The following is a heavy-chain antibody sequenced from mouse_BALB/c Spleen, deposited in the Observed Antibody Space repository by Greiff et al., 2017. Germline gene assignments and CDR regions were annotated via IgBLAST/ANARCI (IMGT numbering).Heavy chain of an antibody. D-gene: IGHD1-1*02. CDR2: ISNGGGST. V-gene: IGHV5-12-2*01. Sequence: EVHLVESGGGLVQPGGSLKLSCAASGFTFSSYTMSWVRQTPEKRLEWVAYISNGGGSTYYPDTVKGRFTISRDNAKNTLYLQMSSLKSEDTAMYYCARQGGNYAMDYWGQGTSVTVSS. CDR1: GFTFSSYT. J-gene: IGHJ4*01. CDR3: ARQGGNYAMDY.